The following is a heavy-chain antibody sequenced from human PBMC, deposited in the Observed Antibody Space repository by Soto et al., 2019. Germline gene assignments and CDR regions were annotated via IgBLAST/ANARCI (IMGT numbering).Heavy chain of an antibody. CDR2: IYYSGST. Sequence: SETLSLTCTVSGGSISSYYRSWIRQPPGKGLEWIGYIYYSGSTNYNPSLKSRVTISVDTSKNQFSLKLSSVTAADTAVYYCARIVGASFDYWGQGTLVTVSS. CDR3: ARIVGASFDY. J-gene: IGHJ4*02. V-gene: IGHV4-59*01. D-gene: IGHD1-26*01. CDR1: GGSISSYY.